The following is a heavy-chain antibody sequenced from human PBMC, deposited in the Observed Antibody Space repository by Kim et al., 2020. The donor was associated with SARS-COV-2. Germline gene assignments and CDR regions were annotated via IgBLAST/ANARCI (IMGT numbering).Heavy chain of an antibody. CDR1: GFSFSTYD. CDR2: VRSNGGST. CDR3: VNLVGASTAVYY. J-gene: IGHJ4*02. V-gene: IGHV3-64D*09. D-gene: IGHD1-26*01. Sequence: GGSLRLSCSASGFSFSTYDMNWVRQAPAKGLEYVSGVRSNGGSTYYADSVKGRFTISRDNSKNTLYLQMNNLRTEDTAIYYCVNLVGASTAVYYCGQGTLVTVSS.